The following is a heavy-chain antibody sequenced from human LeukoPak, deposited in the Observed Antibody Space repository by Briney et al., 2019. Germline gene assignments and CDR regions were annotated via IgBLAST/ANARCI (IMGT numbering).Heavy chain of an antibody. CDR2: INPNSGGT. V-gene: IGHV1-2*02. CDR3: ASTVTLRFLEWSPPIYYYMDV. J-gene: IGHJ6*03. Sequence: ASVKVSCKASGYTFTTYDINWVRQAPGQGLEWMGWINPNSGGTNYAQKFQGRVTMTRATSISTAYMELSRLRSDDTAVYYCASTVTLRFLEWSPPIYYYMDVWGKGTTVTVSS. CDR1: GYTFTTYD. D-gene: IGHD3-3*01.